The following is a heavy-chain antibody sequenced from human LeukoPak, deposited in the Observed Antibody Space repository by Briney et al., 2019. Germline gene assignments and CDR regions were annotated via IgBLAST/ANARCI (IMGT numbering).Heavy chain of an antibody. Sequence: SVKVSCKASGGTFSSYAISWVRQAPGQGLEWMGGIIPIFGTANYAQKFQGRVTITADKSTSTAYMELSSLRSEDTAVYYCARDPSYDSSGYYWFDPWGQGTLVTVSS. CDR1: GGTFSSYA. CDR3: ARDPSYDSSGYYWFDP. CDR2: IIPIFGTA. V-gene: IGHV1-69*06. D-gene: IGHD3-22*01. J-gene: IGHJ5*02.